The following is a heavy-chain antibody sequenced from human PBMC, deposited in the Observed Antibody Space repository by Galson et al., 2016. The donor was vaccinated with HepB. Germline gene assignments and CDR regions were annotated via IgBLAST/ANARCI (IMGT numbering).Heavy chain of an antibody. CDR1: GDSVSNNSAG. CDR3: ARDPKFQIYCPSTSDCYAQAFFFDI. CDR2: THYRSKWNT. V-gene: IGHV6-1*01. Sequence: CAISGDSVSNNSAGWNWIRQSPSRGLEWLGRTHYRSKWNTDYAISMKTRMTINVDASRNQFSLQLDSVTPEDAAVYYCARDPKFQIYCPSTSDCYAQAFFFDIWGQGTLVSVSS. D-gene: IGHD5/OR15-5a*01. J-gene: IGHJ4*02.